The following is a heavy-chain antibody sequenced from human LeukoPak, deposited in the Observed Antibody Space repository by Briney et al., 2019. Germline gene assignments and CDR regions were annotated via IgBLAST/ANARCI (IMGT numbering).Heavy chain of an antibody. V-gene: IGHV3-7*05. CDR1: GFTFSNSW. J-gene: IGHJ4*02. CDR2: IKQDGSEK. CDR3: ARDFH. Sequence: PGGSLRLSCAASGFTFSNSWMSWIRQAPGQGLEWVANIKQDGSEKYYVDSVKGRFTISRDNARNSLYLQMTSLRAENTAGYYCARDFHWGQGTLVTVSS. D-gene: IGHD2/OR15-2a*01.